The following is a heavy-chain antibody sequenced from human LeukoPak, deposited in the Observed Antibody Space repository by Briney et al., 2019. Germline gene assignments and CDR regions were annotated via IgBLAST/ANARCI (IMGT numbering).Heavy chain of an antibody. CDR3: ARDVAPKGFDY. D-gene: IGHD2-21*01. Sequence: GGSLRLSCAASGFPFSSHWMSWVRQAPGKGLEWVAVMSSGGVSQQYADSVKGRFTISRDNSRDTLYLQMNSLKIEDTAVYYCARDVAPKGFDYWGQGTLVTVSS. J-gene: IGHJ4*02. CDR1: GFPFSSHW. CDR2: MSSGGVSQ. V-gene: IGHV3-30-3*01.